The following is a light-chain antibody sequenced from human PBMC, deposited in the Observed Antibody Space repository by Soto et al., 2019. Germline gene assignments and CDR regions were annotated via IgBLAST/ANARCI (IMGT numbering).Light chain of an antibody. CDR3: VLYLGGGIWV. CDR2: STS. Sequence: QTVVTQEPSVSVSPGGTVTLTCGLRSGSVSTDHYPSWYQQTPGQSPRTLIYSTSILSSGVPDRFSGSTLGNKAALTITGAKADDESDYYCVLYLGGGIWVFGGGTKLTVL. CDR1: SGSVSTDHY. J-gene: IGLJ3*02. V-gene: IGLV8-61*01.